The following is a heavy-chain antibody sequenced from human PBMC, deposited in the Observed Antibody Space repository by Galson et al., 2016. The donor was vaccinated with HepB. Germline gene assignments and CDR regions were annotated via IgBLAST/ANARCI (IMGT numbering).Heavy chain of an antibody. J-gene: IGHJ4*02. CDR3: ARLGDPNFNPGAAAFATPFVDY. CDR2: IYPDDSST. V-gene: IGHV5-51*03. D-gene: IGHD3-10*01. CDR1: GYGFAGYW. Sequence: QSGAEVKKPGESLKISCKGSGYGFAGYWIGWVRQMPGEGLEWMGIIYPDDSSTGYSSSFLGQVTFSVDNSISTAYLHWSSLKASDTAMYYWARLGDPNFNPGAAAFATPFVDYWGQGTLVTVSS.